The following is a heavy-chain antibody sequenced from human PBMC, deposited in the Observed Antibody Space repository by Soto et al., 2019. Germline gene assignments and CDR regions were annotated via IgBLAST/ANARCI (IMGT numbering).Heavy chain of an antibody. CDR1: GGTFISYA. Sequence: SVKVSCKASGGTFISYAISWVRQAPGQGLEWMGGIIPIFGTANCAQKFQGRVTITADKSTSTAYMELSSLRSEDTAVYYCASEYSSSSSYGMDVWGQGTTVTVSS. J-gene: IGHJ6*02. CDR2: IIPIFGTA. D-gene: IGHD6-6*01. V-gene: IGHV1-69*06. CDR3: ASEYSSSSSYGMDV.